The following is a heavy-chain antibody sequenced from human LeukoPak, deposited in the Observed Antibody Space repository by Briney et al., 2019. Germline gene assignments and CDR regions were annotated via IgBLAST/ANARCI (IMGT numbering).Heavy chain of an antibody. Sequence: SQTLSLTCTVSGGSISSGDYYWSWIRQPPGKGLEWIGSIYYSGNTYYNPSLKSRVTISVDASKNQFSLKLSSVTAADTAVYYCARVMVRGDGAFDIWGQGTMVTVSS. CDR2: IYYSGNT. V-gene: IGHV4-30-4*01. D-gene: IGHD3-10*01. CDR3: ARVMVRGDGAFDI. J-gene: IGHJ3*02. CDR1: GGSISSGDYY.